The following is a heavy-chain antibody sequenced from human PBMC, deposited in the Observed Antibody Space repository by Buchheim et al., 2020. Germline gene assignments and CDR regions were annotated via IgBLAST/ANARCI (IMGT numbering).Heavy chain of an antibody. Sequence: EVQLVESGGGLVKPGGSLRLSCAASGFTFSSFSMNWVRQAPGKGLEWVSSISSSSSYIYYADSVKGRFTISRDNAKNSLYLQMNSLRGEETAVNYSARDNYGSGSYFHEHFDYWGQGTL. CDR3: ARDNYGSGSYFHEHFDY. D-gene: IGHD3-10*01. V-gene: IGHV3-21*01. CDR1: GFTFSSFS. J-gene: IGHJ4*02. CDR2: ISSSSSYI.